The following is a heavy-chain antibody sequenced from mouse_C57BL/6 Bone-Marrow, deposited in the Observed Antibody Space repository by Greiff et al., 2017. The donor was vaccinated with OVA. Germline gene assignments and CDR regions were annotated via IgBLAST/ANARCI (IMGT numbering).Heavy chain of an antibody. J-gene: IGHJ4*01. D-gene: IGHD3-2*02. Sequence: EVKLVESGGGLVQPGGSMKLSCVASGFTFSNYWLNWVRQSPETGLEWVAQIRLKSDNYATPYAESVKGRFTISRDDSKSSVYLQMNNLRAEDTGIYYCTAQATYYYAMDYWGQGTSVTVSS. CDR2: IRLKSDNYAT. V-gene: IGHV6-3*01. CDR1: GFTFSNYW. CDR3: TAQATYYYAMDY.